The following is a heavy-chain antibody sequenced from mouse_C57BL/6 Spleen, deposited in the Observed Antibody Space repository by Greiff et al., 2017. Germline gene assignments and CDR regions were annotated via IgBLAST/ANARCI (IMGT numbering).Heavy chain of an antibody. D-gene: IGHD2-2*01. Sequence: QVQLQQPGAELVKPGASVKVSCKASGYTFTSYWMHWVKQRPGQGLEWIGRIHPSDSDTNYNQKFKGKATLTVDNSSSTAYMQLSSLTSEDSAVYYCAITGNYPDGYDGDLDYWGKGTTLTVSS. CDR1: GYTFTSYW. V-gene: IGHV1-74*01. CDR3: AITGNYPDGYDGDLDY. J-gene: IGHJ2*01. CDR2: IHPSDSDT.